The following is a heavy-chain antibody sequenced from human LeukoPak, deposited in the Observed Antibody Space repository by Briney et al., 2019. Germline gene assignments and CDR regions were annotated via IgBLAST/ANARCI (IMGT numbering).Heavy chain of an antibody. CDR3: ARGYYDFWSGYLDWFDP. J-gene: IGHJ5*02. V-gene: IGHV4-59*01. D-gene: IGHD3-3*01. CDR1: GGSISSYY. CDR2: IYYSGST. Sequence: SETLSLTCTVSGGSISSYYWSWIRHPPGKGLEWIGYIYYSGSTNYNPSLKSRVTISVDTSKNQFSLKLSSVTAADTAVYYCARGYYDFWSGYLDWFDPWGQGTLVTVSS.